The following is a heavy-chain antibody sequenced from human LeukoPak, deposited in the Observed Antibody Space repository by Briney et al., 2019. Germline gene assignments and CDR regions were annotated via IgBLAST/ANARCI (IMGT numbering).Heavy chain of an antibody. CDR1: GGSISSYY. J-gene: IGHJ6*02. D-gene: IGHD6-13*01. CDR2: IWNSVST. Sequence: SETLSLTCTVSGGSISSYYWSWTRQPPGKGLEWIGYIWNSVSTSYNPSLQSRVTISVDTSKSQLSLKLNSVTAADTPVYYCARTAAAGKGNYYYGMDVWGQGTTVSVSS. CDR3: ARTAAAGKGNYYYGMDV. V-gene: IGHV4-59*01.